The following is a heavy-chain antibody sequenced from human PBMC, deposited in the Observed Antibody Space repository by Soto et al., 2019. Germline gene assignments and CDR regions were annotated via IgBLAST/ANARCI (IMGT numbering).Heavy chain of an antibody. CDR2: IYPGDSDT. D-gene: IGHD6-19*01. V-gene: IGHV5-51*07. Sequence: GESLKISCKGSGYSFTSYWIGWVHQMPGKGLEWMGIIYPGDSDTRYSPSFQGQVTISADKSISTAYLQWSSLKASDTAMYYCARCGSGSGWYGLYYYGMDVWGQGTTVTVSS. CDR1: GYSFTSYW. CDR3: ARCGSGSGWYGLYYYGMDV. J-gene: IGHJ6*02.